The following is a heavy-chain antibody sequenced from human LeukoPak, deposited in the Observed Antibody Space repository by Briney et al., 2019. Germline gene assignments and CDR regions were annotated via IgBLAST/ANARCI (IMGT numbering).Heavy chain of an antibody. V-gene: IGHV3-15*01. D-gene: IGHD6-6*01. Sequence: PGGSLRLSCATSGISFTNAWMTWVRQAPGKGLEWVGRIKSKTDGGTIDYAAPVKGRFTILRDDSKTTLYLQMNSLKIEDTAVYYCTTDRGITARPAFDSWGQGTLVIVSS. CDR2: IKSKTDGGTI. J-gene: IGHJ4*02. CDR1: GISFTNAW. CDR3: TTDRGITARPAFDS.